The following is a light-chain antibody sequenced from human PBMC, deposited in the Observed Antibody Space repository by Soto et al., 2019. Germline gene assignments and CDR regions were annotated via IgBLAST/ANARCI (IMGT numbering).Light chain of an antibody. V-gene: IGKV3-20*01. CDR3: QQYGSSWT. CDR1: QSVGSIY. J-gene: IGKJ1*01. Sequence: EIVLTQSPGTLSLSPGERATLSCRASQSVGSIYLAWYQQRPGQAPRLLIYGASHRATGIPDRFSGSGSGTDFTLTINRLEPEDFAVYYCQQYGSSWTFGQGTKVDIK. CDR2: GAS.